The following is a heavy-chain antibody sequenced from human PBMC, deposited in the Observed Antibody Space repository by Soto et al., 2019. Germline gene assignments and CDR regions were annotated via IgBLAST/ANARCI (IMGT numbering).Heavy chain of an antibody. CDR2: ISSNGGTT. D-gene: IGHD1-7*01. CDR3: VRRVSGNYDY. J-gene: IGHJ4*02. CDR1: GFTFSSYD. Sequence: LRLSCVASGFTFSSYDMHWVRQAPGKGLEYVSSISSNGGTTYYGNSVKGRFTISRDNSKTTLYLQMGSLRAEDMAVYYCVRRVSGNYDYWGQGTLVTVSS. V-gene: IGHV3-64*01.